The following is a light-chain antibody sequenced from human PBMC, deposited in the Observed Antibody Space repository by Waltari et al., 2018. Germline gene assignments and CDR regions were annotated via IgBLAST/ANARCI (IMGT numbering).Light chain of an antibody. V-gene: IGKV4-1*01. CDR1: QSVLYSSNNKNY. J-gene: IGKJ1*01. Sequence: DIVMTQSPDSLAVSLGERATMNCKSSQSVLYSSNNKNYLAWYQQKPGQPHKLLIYWASTRESGVPDRFSGSGSGTDFTLTISSLQAEDVAVYYCQQYYSTPLTFGQGTKVEIK. CDR3: QQYYSTPLT. CDR2: WAS.